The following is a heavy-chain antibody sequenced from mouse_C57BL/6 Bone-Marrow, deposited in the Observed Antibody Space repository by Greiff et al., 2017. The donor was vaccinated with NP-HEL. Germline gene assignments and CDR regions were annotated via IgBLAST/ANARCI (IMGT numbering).Heavy chain of an antibody. CDR2: ISGGGGNT. Sequence: EVQGVESGGGLVKPGGSLKLSCAASGFTFSSYTMSWVRQTPEKRLEWVATISGGGGNTYYPDSVKGRFTISRDNAKNTLYLQMSSLRSEDTALYYCASPITTVVATPSFAYWGKGTLVTVSA. J-gene: IGHJ3*01. D-gene: IGHD1-1*01. CDR3: ASPITTVVATPSFAY. V-gene: IGHV5-9*01. CDR1: GFTFSSYT.